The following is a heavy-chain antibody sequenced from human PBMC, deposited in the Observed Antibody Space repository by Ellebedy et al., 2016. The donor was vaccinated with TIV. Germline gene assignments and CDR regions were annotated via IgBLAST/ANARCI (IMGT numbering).Heavy chain of an antibody. CDR1: GGSISSSSYY. D-gene: IGHD3-9*01. J-gene: IGHJ4*02. CDR3: ARKWVDWLSPFFDY. Sequence: MPSETLSLTCTVSGGSISSSSYYWSWIRQPPGKGLEWIGYIYYSGSTNYNPSLKSRVTISVDTSKNQFSLKLSSVTAADTAVYYCARKWVDWLSPFFDYWGQGTLVTVSS. V-gene: IGHV4-61*05. CDR2: IYYSGST.